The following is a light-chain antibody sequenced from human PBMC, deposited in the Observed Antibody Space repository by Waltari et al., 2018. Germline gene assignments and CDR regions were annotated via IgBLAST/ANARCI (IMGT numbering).Light chain of an antibody. J-gene: IGKJ4*01. CDR2: AAS. CDR1: QSISSY. CDR3: QQSYITPAT. V-gene: IGKV1-39*01. Sequence: DIQMPQSPSSLSASVGDRVTLTCRASQSISSYLSWYQHQPGKAPKLLIYAASTLQGGVPPRFSGSGSGTDFTLTIRSLQVEDSATYYCQQSYITPATFGGGTKVEIK.